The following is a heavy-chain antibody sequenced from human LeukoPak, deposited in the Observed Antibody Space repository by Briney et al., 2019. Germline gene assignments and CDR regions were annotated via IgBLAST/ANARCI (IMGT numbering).Heavy chain of an antibody. CDR2: IRSKANSYAT. CDR3: ASAKRTQDDTFDI. V-gene: IGHV3-73*01. D-gene: IGHD4/OR15-4a*01. CDR1: GFTFSGSA. Sequence: PGGSLRLSCAASGFTFSGSAMHWVRQASGKGLEWVGRIRSKANSYATAYAASVKGRFTISRDNAKNSLYLQINSLRAEDTAVYYCASAKRTQDDTFDIWGQGTMVTVSS. J-gene: IGHJ3*02.